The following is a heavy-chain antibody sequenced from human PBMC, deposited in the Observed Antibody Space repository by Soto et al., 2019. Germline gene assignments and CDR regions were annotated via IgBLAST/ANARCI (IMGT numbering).Heavy chain of an antibody. D-gene: IGHD2-15*01. CDR1: GFIFSSYG. J-gene: IGHJ4*02. CDR2: TSHDGNNK. V-gene: IGHV3-30*18. Sequence: QVQLVESGGGVVQPGRSLRLSCAASGFIFSSYGMNWVRQAPGKGLEWVAVTSHDGNNKYYADSVKGRFIISRDNSKNTLYLPMNSLRAEDTAVYYCAKSSRRYCSGGSCTDDFDYWGQGTLVTVSS. CDR3: AKSSRRYCSGGSCTDDFDY.